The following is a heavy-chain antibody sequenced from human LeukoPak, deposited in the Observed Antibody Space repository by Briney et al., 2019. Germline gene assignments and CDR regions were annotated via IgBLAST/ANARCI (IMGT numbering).Heavy chain of an antibody. V-gene: IGHV1-18*01. D-gene: IGHD2-15*01. CDR1: GYTFTSYG. Sequence: ASVTVSCKASGYTFTSYGISWVRQAPGQGLEWMGWISAYNGNTNYAQKLQGRVTMTTDTSTSTAYMELRSLRSDDTAVYYCARDLTPPYIVVVVAATPEDPMDVWGQGTTVTVYS. J-gene: IGHJ6*02. CDR2: ISAYNGNT. CDR3: ARDLTPPYIVVVVAATPEDPMDV.